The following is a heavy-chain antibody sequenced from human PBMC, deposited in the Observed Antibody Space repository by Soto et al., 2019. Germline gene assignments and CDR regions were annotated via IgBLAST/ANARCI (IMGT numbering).Heavy chain of an antibody. CDR1: GYTFTSYY. CDR3: ARERAGYSSSWWVDY. J-gene: IGHJ4*02. Sequence: ASVKVSCKASGYTFTSYYMHWVRQAPGQGLEWMGIINPSGGSTSYAQKFQGRVTMTRDTSTSTVYMELSSLRSEDTAVYYCARERAGYSSSWWVDYWGQGTLVTVSS. D-gene: IGHD6-13*01. CDR2: INPSGGST. V-gene: IGHV1-46*01.